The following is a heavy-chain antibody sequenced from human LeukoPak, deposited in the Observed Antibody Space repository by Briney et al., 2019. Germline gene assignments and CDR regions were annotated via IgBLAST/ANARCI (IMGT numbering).Heavy chain of an antibody. D-gene: IGHD1-26*01. CDR2: INPSGGST. CDR1: GYTFTSYY. J-gene: IGHJ4*02. V-gene: IGHV1-46*01. Sequence: ASVTVSCKASGYTFTSYYMHWVRQAPGQRRGWRGVINPSGGSTNYAQKFQGRVTMTRDTSTSKVHLELSSLRSEDTAVYYCAGVLVGAIGNYFDYWGQGTLVTVSS. CDR3: AGVLVGAIGNYFDY.